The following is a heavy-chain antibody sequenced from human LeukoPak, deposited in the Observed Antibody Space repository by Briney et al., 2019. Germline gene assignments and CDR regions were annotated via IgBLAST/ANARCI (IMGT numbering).Heavy chain of an antibody. CDR2: IYTGGSA. CDR3: ARGCSSTSCYFSGGNWFDP. D-gene: IGHD2-2*01. CDR1: GAFSSSYY. J-gene: IGHJ5*02. V-gene: IGHV4-4*07. Sequence: PSETLSLTCSVSGAFSSSYYWTWLRQPAGKGLEWIGRIYTGGSANYNPSLRSRVNMSVDKSKNQFSLKLSSVTAADTAVYYCARGCSSTSCYFSGGNWFDPWGQGTLVIVSS.